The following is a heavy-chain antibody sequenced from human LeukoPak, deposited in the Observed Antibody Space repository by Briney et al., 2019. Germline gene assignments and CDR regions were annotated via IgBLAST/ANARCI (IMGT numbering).Heavy chain of an antibody. CDR2: ISSSSSYI. CDR3: ARAPHGSGLVDY. D-gene: IGHD3-10*01. J-gene: IGHJ4*02. Sequence: PGGSLRLSCAASGFTFSSYSMNWVRQAPGKGLEWVSSISSSSSYIYYADSVKGRFTISRDNAKNSLYLQMNSLRAEDTAVYYCARAPHGSGLVDYWGQGTLVTVSS. CDR1: GFTFSSYS. V-gene: IGHV3-21*01.